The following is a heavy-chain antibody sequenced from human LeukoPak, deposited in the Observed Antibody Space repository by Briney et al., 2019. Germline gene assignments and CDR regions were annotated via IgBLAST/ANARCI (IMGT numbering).Heavy chain of an antibody. V-gene: IGHV4-59*08. D-gene: IGHD5-18*01. J-gene: IGHJ4*02. CDR2: IYYSGST. Sequence: SETLSLTCTVSNGSNSSYYWSWIRQSPEKGLEWIGYIYYSGSTNYNPTLKSRVTLSLDTSKNQFSLNLTSVTAADTAVYYCARHEYSYGFHLDYWGQGTQVTVSS. CDR3: ARHEYSYGFHLDY. CDR1: NGSNSSYY.